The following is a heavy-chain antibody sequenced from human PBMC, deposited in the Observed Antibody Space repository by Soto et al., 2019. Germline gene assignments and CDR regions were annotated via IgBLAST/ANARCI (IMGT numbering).Heavy chain of an antibody. CDR3: ARLADDDDAFDV. Sequence: ASVKVSCKASGGTFSSYTISWVRQAPGQGLEWMGRIIPILGIANYAQKFQGRVTITADKSTSTAYMELSSLRSEDTAVYYCARLADDDDAFDVWGQGTMVTVSS. CDR1: GGTFSSYT. CDR2: IIPILGIA. V-gene: IGHV1-69*02. D-gene: IGHD6-13*01. J-gene: IGHJ3*01.